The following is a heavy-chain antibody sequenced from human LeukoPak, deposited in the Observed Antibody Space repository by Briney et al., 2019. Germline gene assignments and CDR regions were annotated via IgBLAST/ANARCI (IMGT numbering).Heavy chain of an antibody. CDR2: INPNSGDA. D-gene: IGHD1-7*01. Sequence: ASVKVSCKASGYTFTGYYMHWVRQAPGQGLEWMGWINPNSGDANYAQKFQGRVTMTRDTSISTAYMELSRLKSDDTAVYYCARDQGRRVWYNWNYGEDAFDIWGQGTMVTVSS. V-gene: IGHV1-2*02. J-gene: IGHJ3*02. CDR1: GYTFTGYY. CDR3: ARDQGRRVWYNWNYGEDAFDI.